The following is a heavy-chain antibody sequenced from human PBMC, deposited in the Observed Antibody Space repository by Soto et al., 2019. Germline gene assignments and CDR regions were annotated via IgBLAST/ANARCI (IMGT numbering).Heavy chain of an antibody. CDR1: GGSINSSSYY. CDR3: ARHSGSYYYYYYYGMDV. J-gene: IGHJ6*02. CDR2: IYYSGST. D-gene: IGHD1-26*01. V-gene: IGHV4-39*01. Sequence: SETLSLTCTVSGGSINSSSYYWGWIRQPPGKGLEWIGSIYYSGSTYYNPSLKSRVTISVDTSKNQFSLKLSSVTAADTAVYYCARHSGSYYYYYYYGMDVWGQGTTVTVS.